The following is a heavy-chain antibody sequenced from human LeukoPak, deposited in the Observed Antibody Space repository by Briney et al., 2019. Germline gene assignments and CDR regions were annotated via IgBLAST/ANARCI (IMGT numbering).Heavy chain of an antibody. V-gene: IGHV4-34*08. J-gene: IGHJ5*02. Sequence: GSLRLSCAASGFTFSSYSMNWVRQPPGKGLEWIGEINHSGSTNYNPSLKSRVTISVDTSKNQFSLKLSSVTAADTAVYYCAVRGEYCSSTSCHRNWFDPWGQGTLVTVSS. D-gene: IGHD2-2*01. CDR1: GFTFSSYS. CDR2: INHSGST. CDR3: AVRGEYCSSTSCHRNWFDP.